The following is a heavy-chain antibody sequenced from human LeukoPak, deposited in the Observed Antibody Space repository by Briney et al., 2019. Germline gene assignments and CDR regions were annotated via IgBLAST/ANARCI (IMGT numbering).Heavy chain of an antibody. CDR3: ASTVTTYDAFDI. CDR2: IIPIFGTA. V-gene: IGHV1-69*05. CDR1: GGTFSSYA. D-gene: IGHD4-17*01. Sequence: GASVKVSCKASGGTFSSYAISWVRQAPGQGLEWMGRIIPIFGTANYAQKFQGRVTITTDESTSTAYMELSSLRSEDTAVYYCASTVTTYDAFDIWGRGTVVTVSS. J-gene: IGHJ3*02.